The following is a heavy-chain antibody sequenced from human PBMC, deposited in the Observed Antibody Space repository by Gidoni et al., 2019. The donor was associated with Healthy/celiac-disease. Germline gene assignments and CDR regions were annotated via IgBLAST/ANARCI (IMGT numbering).Heavy chain of an antibody. Sequence: EVQLVQSGAEVKKPGESLRIYCKGAGYSFTSYWISWVRQMPGKGLEGMGRIDPRASYTNYRPSFQGHVTISADKSISTAYLQWSSLKASDTAMYYCARHRPRTYGDYRWYFDLWGRGTLVTVSS. V-gene: IGHV5-10-1*03. CDR3: ARHRPRTYGDYRWYFDL. D-gene: IGHD4-17*01. CDR2: IDPRASYT. CDR1: GYSFTSYW. J-gene: IGHJ2*01.